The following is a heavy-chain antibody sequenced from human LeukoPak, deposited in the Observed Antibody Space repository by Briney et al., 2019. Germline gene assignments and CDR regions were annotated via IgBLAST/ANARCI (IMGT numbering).Heavy chain of an antibody. CDR2: ISGGGGNT. V-gene: IGHV3-23*01. CDR1: ASSFSSYC. D-gene: IGHD3-9*01. J-gene: IGHJ4*02. CDR3: AKDGRLRYFDWLLYEGVYFDY. Sequence: GGSLRLSCAPAASSFSSYCISWVRQAPGKGMEWDSAISGGGGNTSYTDSVTGRFTTSIDNSTNTLYLQINSLRAEDTAVYYCAKDGRLRYFDWLLYEGVYFDYWGQGTLVTVSS.